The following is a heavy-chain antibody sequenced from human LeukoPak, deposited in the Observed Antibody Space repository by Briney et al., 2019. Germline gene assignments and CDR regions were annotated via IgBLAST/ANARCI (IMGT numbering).Heavy chain of an antibody. J-gene: IGHJ4*02. D-gene: IGHD3-10*01. CDR3: AREGYYGSGSPPSLYFDY. CDR2: ISRSGGST. CDR1: GFTFSSYA. Sequence: QPGGSLRLSCAASGFTFSSYAMNWVRQAPGKGLEWVSAISRSGGSTYYADSVKGRFTISRDNSRSTLYLQMNSLRPEDTAIYYCAREGYYGSGSPPSLYFDYWGQGTLVTVSS. V-gene: IGHV3-23*01.